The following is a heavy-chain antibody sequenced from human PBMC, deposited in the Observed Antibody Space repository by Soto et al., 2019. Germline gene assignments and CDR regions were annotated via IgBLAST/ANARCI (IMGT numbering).Heavy chain of an antibody. V-gene: IGHV4-59*01. J-gene: IGHJ4*02. CDR1: GDSISSYY. D-gene: IGHD4-17*01. Sequence: SETLSLTCTVSGDSISSYYWIWIRQPPGKGLEWIGYISYSGSTNYNPSLKSRPTISVDTSKNQFSLKLRSVTAADTAVYYCARASPYGDYALDYWGQGTLVTVSS. CDR3: ARASPYGDYALDY. CDR2: ISYSGST.